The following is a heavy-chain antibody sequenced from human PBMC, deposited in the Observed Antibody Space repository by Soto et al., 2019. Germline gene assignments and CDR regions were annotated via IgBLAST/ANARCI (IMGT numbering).Heavy chain of an antibody. Sequence: SETPSLTCTVSGGSISSHNSYGCWIHQHPGKGLEWIGCIYYSGTTYYSPSLRSRVTISVDTSKNQFSLNLNSMTGADTAVYYCAREQCYYDSSGYYPYYFDYWGQGTLVTVSS. V-gene: IGHV4-31*03. CDR2: IYYSGTT. D-gene: IGHD3-22*01. CDR1: GGSISSHNSY. J-gene: IGHJ4*02. CDR3: AREQCYYDSSGYYPYYFDY.